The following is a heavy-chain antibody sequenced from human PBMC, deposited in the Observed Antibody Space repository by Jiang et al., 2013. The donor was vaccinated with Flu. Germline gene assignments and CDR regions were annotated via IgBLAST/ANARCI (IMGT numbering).Heavy chain of an antibody. D-gene: IGHD6-19*01. Sequence: LISWDGGSTYYADSCRRADSPSPETTAKTTLYLQMNSLRTEDTALYYCAKDTKLEGSGWYYFDYWGQGTLVTVSS. J-gene: IGHJ4*02. CDR3: AKDTKLEGSGWYYFDY. V-gene: IGHV3-43*01. CDR2: ISWDGGST.